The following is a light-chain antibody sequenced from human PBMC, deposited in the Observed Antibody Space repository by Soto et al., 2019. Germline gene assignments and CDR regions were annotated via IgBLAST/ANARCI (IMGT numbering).Light chain of an antibody. CDR1: SSDVGGYNY. J-gene: IGLJ2*01. Sequence: QSVLTQPASVSGSPGQSITISCTGTSSDVGGYNYVSWYQQSPGKAPKLMIYEVSNRPSGVSNRVSGSKSGNTASLTISGLQTEDKADYYFSSYTSRSTVVFGGGTKLTVL. CDR3: SSYTSRSTVV. V-gene: IGLV2-14*01. CDR2: EVS.